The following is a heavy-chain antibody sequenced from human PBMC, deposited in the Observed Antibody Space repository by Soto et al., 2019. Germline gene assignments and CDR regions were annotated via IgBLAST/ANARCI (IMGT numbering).Heavy chain of an antibody. Sequence: SVKVSCTASQRTFSGYAISWVRQAPGQGLEWMGGIIPIFGTANYAQKFQGRVTITADESTSTDYMELSSLRSEYTAVYYCARQAIFGVVNWFDPWGQGTLVTV. CDR3: ARQAIFGVVNWFDP. V-gene: IGHV1-69*13. D-gene: IGHD3-3*01. J-gene: IGHJ5*02. CDR2: IIPIFGTA. CDR1: QRTFSGYA.